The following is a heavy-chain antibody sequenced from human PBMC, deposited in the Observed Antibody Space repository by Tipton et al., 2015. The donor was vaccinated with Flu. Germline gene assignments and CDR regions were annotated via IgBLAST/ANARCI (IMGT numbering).Heavy chain of an antibody. J-gene: IGHJ5*02. CDR1: GFTFDDYA. CDR3: AKSSSGWYAGDWFDP. D-gene: IGHD6-19*01. V-gene: IGHV3-9*01. Sequence: SLRLSCAASGFTFDDYAMHWVRQAPGKGLEWVSGISWNSGSIGYADSVKGRFTISRDNAKNSLYLQMNSLRAEDTALYYCAKSSSGWYAGDWFDPWGQGTLVTVSS. CDR2: ISWNSGSI.